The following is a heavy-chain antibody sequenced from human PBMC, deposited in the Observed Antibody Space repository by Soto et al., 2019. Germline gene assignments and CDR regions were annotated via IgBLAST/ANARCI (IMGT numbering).Heavy chain of an antibody. J-gene: IGHJ6*03. CDR2: IWYDGSNK. V-gene: IGHV3-33*08. Sequence: GGSLRLSCAASGFTFSSYGMHWVRQAPGKGLEWVAVIWYDGSNKYYADSVKGRFTISRDNSKNTLYLQMNSLRAEDTAVYYCARGGGHYYYYYMDVWGKGTTVTVSS. CDR1: GFTFSSYG. CDR3: ARGGGHYYYYYMDV. D-gene: IGHD3-16*01.